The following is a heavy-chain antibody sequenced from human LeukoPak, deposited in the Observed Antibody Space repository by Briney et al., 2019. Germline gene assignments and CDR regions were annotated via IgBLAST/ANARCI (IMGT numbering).Heavy chain of an antibody. CDR1: GFTFSSYS. J-gene: IGHJ4*02. D-gene: IGHD2-15*01. Sequence: GSLRLSCAASGFTFSSYSMNSVRQPPGKGLEWIGSIYYSGSTSYNPSLKRPVTMSVDTSKNQFSLKLSSVTAADTAMYFCARSVMGAAEWYFDYWGQGTLVTVSS. CDR3: ARSVMGAAEWYFDY. V-gene: IGHV4-59*12. CDR2: IYYSGST.